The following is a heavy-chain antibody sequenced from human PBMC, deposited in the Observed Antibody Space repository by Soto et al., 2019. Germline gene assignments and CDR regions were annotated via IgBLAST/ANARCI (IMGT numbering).Heavy chain of an antibody. Sequence: QITLKESGPTLVKPTQTLTLTCTFSGFSLTTRGVGVGWIRQPPGKALECLALIYWDDDKRYSPSLQSRLSLXXXNXXNQVVLTMTNVDPVDTATYSCAHIPNYSQYDWFDPWGQGTLVSVSS. CDR1: GFSLTTRGVG. CDR3: AHIPNYSQYDWFDP. J-gene: IGHJ5*02. CDR2: IYWDDDK. V-gene: IGHV2-5*02. D-gene: IGHD2-21*01.